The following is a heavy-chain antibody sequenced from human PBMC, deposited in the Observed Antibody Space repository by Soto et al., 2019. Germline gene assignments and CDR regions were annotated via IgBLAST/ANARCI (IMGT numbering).Heavy chain of an antibody. D-gene: IGHD3-16*01. CDR3: AREQSGEIMTMTDAFDI. CDR1: GYTFTSYA. J-gene: IGHJ3*02. Sequence: QVQLVQPGAVVKKPGASVKVSCKASGYTFTSYAIHWVRQAPGQRLEWMGWINAGNGHTQYSQRFQGRVTITRDTSANIAYMEVSSLRSEDTALYYCAREQSGEIMTMTDAFDIWGQGTMVTVSS. CDR2: INAGNGHT. V-gene: IGHV1-3*01.